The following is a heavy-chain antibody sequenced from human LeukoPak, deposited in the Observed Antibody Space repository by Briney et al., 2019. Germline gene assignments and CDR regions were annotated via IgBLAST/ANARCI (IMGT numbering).Heavy chain of an antibody. CDR1: GFTFSSYA. V-gene: IGHV3-23*01. CDR2: ISGSGGST. J-gene: IGHJ4*02. Sequence: GGSLRLSCAASGFTFSSYAMSWVRQAPRKGLEWVSAISGSGGSTYYADSVKGRFTISRDNSKNTLYLQMNSLRAEDTAVYYCAKAYFAMVRGPFDYWGQGTLVTVSS. CDR3: AKAYFAMVRGPFDY. D-gene: IGHD3-10*01.